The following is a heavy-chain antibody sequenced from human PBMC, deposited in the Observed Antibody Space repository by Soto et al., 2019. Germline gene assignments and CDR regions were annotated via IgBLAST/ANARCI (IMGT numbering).Heavy chain of an antibody. V-gene: IGHV4-31*03. CDR2: IYYSGST. CDR1: GGSISSGGYY. J-gene: IGHJ4*02. CDR3: ARDRASSPSVYFDY. Sequence: SETLSLTCTVSGGSISSGGYYWSWIRQHPGKGLEWIGYIYYSGSTYYNPSLKSRVTISVDTSKNQFSLKPSSVTAADTAVYYCARDRASSPSVYFDYWGQGTLVTVSS. D-gene: IGHD6-13*01.